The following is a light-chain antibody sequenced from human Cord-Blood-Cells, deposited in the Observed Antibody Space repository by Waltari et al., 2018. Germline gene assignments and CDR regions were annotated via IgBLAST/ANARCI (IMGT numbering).Light chain of an antibody. CDR2: EVS. V-gene: IGLV2-14*01. CDR1: SSDVGGYNL. J-gene: IGLJ1*01. CDR3: SSYTSSSTLLYV. Sequence: QSALTQPASVAGSPGQSITIPCTGTSSDVGGYNLVSWYQQHPGKAPKLMIYEVSNRPSGVSNRFSGSKSGNTASLTISGLQAEDEADYYCSSYTSSSTLLYVFGTGTKVTVL.